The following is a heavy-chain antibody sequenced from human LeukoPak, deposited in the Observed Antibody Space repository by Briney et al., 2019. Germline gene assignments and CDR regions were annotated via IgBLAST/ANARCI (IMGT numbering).Heavy chain of an antibody. Sequence: GGSLRLSCAASGFTFSGYWMSWVRQAPGKGLEWVTNIKQDGSEKYYVDAVKGRFTISRDNAKNSLYLQMNSLRVEDMAVYYCARPAIMMATIPTGAFDIWGQGTMVTVSS. CDR1: GFTFSGYW. D-gene: IGHD5-24*01. V-gene: IGHV3-7*01. CDR3: ARPAIMMATIPTGAFDI. J-gene: IGHJ3*02. CDR2: IKQDGSEK.